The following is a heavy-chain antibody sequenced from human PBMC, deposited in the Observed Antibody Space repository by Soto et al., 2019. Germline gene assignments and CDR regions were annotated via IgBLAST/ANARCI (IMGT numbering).Heavy chain of an antibody. CDR2: IYYGGST. CDR1: GGSISSSSYC. Sequence: SETLSLTCTVSGGSISSSSYCWGWIRQHPGKGLEWIGSIYYGGSTYYNPSLKSRVTISVDTSKNQFSLKLSSVTAADTSVYYCARLRGYSYGLRFDYWGQGTLVTVSS. J-gene: IGHJ4*02. D-gene: IGHD5-18*01. V-gene: IGHV4-39*01. CDR3: ARLRGYSYGLRFDY.